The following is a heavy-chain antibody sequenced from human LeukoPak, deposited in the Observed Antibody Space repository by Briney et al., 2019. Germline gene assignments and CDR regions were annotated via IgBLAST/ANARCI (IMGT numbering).Heavy chain of an antibody. Sequence: GGSLRLSCAASGFTFSSYIMNWVRQAPGKGLEWVSYISSSSTVMYYADSVKGRFTISRDNAKNSLYLQMNSLRDEDTAVYYCARDPLVLAHYFDYWGQGTLVTVSS. CDR1: GFTFSSYI. CDR2: ISSSSTVM. V-gene: IGHV3-48*02. CDR3: ARDPLVLAHYFDY. J-gene: IGHJ4*02. D-gene: IGHD6-13*01.